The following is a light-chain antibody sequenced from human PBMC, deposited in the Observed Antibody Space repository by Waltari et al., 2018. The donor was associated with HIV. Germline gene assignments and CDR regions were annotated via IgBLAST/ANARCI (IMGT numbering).Light chain of an antibody. CDR1: SSNIGRNY. Sequence: QSVLTPPPSASGTPRQRVPISCSGSSSNIGRNYVYWYQQLPGTAPKLLSYTNNQRPSGVPDRFSGSKSGTSASLAISGLRSEDEADYYCAAWDASLSVVFGGGTKLTVL. V-gene: IGLV1-47*01. J-gene: IGLJ2*01. CDR2: TNN. CDR3: AAWDASLSVV.